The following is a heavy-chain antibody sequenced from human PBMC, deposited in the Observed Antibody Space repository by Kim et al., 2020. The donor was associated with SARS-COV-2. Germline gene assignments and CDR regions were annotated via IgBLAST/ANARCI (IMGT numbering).Heavy chain of an antibody. CDR1: GFTFGDYA. CDR2: IRSKADGGTT. CDR3: SREIGWGYLEWLTWFDA. J-gene: IGHJ5*02. D-gene: IGHD3-3*01. V-gene: IGHV3-49*03. Sequence: GGSLRLSCTASGFTFGDYALSWFRQAPGKGLEWVGCIRSKADGGTTEYAASVKDRFTISRDDSKSTPYLQMNSLKTEDTAVYYCSREIGWGYLEWLTWFDAWGQGTPVTVSS.